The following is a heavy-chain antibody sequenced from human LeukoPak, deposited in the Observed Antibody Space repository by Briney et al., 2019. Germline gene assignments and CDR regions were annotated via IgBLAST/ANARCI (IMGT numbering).Heavy chain of an antibody. D-gene: IGHD2-15*01. J-gene: IGHJ5*02. CDR3: ARGIVVVVAAAWWFDP. CDR2: INTNTGNP. CDR1: GYTFTSYA. V-gene: IGHV7-4-1*02. Sequence: ASVKVSCKASGYTFTSYAMNWVRHAPGQGLEWMGWINTNTGNPTYAQGFTGRFLFSLDTSVSTAYLQISSLKAEDTAVYYCARGIVVVVAAAWWFDPWGQGTLVTVSS.